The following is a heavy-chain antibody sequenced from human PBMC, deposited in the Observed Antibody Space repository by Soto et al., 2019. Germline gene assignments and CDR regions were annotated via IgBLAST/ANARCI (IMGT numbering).Heavy chain of an antibody. CDR1: GYNFTAYG. V-gene: IGHV1-18*01. D-gene: IGHD3-3*01. CDR3: ARSSGGNFGIIIEGTNWFGR. Sequence: QVELVQSGAEVKKPGASVKVSCKASGYNFTAYGISWVRQAPGQGLEWLAWISGYNADTHYAQKVQGRVTMTRDTSRSTVYMELRSLTSEDTAVYYCARSSGGNFGIIIEGTNWFGRWGQGTLVTVSS. J-gene: IGHJ5*02. CDR2: ISGYNADT.